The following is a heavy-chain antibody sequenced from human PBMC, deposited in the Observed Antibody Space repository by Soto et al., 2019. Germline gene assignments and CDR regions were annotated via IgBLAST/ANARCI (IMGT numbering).Heavy chain of an antibody. V-gene: IGHV4-59*01. J-gene: IGHJ4*02. CDR3: AGSSGWYYCDY. Sequence: QVQLQESGPGLVKPSETLSLTCTVSGGSISSYYWSWIRQPPGKGLEWIASVYYSGSTNYNPSLKSRVTLSMGTSKYQFSLKMSSVTAADTAVYYCAGSSGWYYCDYWGQVTLVIGCS. CDR2: VYYSGST. CDR1: GGSISSYY. D-gene: IGHD6-19*01.